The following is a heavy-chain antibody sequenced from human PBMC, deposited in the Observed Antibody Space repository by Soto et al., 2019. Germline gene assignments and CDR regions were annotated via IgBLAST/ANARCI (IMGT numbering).Heavy chain of an antibody. V-gene: IGHV3-7*01. CDR1: GLAFRSFL. J-gene: IGHJ4*02. CDR3: ATYHDDEWESYRHRY. D-gene: IGHD3-16*02. CDR2: INQDGRDT. Sequence: EVQLVESGGGLVRPGGSLRLSCAASGLAFRSFLMSWVRQAPGGGLEWVANINQDGRDTYYSDSVRDRFTISRDNAANSLCLHMNSLGAEDTAVYDCATYHDDEWESYRHRYWGQGTLVTVSS.